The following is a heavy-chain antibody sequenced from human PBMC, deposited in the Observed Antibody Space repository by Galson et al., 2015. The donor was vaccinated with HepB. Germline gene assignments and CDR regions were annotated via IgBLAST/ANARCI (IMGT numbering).Heavy chain of an antibody. CDR1: GFTFSNYA. D-gene: IGHD1-20*01. Sequence: SLRLSCAASGFTFSNYAMHWVRLAPGKGLEWVAILWQDGTGERYADSVKGRFTISRDNSKNTLYLQMNGLRAGDTAVYYCVRDGDPYKWNFDYWGLGTLVTVSS. CDR2: LWQDGTGE. CDR3: VRDGDPYKWNFDY. J-gene: IGHJ4*02. V-gene: IGHV3-33*01.